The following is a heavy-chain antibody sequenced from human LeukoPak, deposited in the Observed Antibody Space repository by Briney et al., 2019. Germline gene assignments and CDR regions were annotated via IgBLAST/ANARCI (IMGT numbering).Heavy chain of an antibody. CDR3: ARDRDGSYLLNAEYFQH. CDR2: NFFHDGTT. D-gene: IGHD1-26*01. J-gene: IGHJ1*01. CDR1: GYSFNSHH. Sequence: ASVKVSCKTSGYSFNSHHVHWVRQAPGQGLEWMGINFFHDGTTSNTQKFPGRLTMTRDTSTSTVYMELSSLRSKDTAVYYCARDRDGSYLLNAEYFQHWGQGTLVTVSS. V-gene: IGHV1-46*02.